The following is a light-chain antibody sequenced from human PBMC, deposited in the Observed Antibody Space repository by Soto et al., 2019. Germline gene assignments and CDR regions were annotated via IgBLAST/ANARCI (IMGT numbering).Light chain of an antibody. CDR2: KVS. CDR1: QIVGYTDGYTY. Sequence: DVVMTQCPLSLPVTLGEPASISWRSSQIVGYTDGYTYLSWFQQRPGQSPRRLIYKVSNRDSGVPDRFSGSGSGTDFTLKISRVEAEDVGIYYCMQGAHWPLTFGGGTKVDIK. J-gene: IGKJ4*01. CDR3: MQGAHWPLT. V-gene: IGKV2-30*01.